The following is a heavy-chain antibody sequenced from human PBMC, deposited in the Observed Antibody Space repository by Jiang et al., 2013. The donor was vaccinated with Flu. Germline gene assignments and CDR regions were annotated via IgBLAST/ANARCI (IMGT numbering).Heavy chain of an antibody. V-gene: IGHV4-4*02. CDR1: GGSISSGNW. Sequence: GPGLVKPWGTLSLTCTVSGGSISSGNWWSWVRQSPGQRLEWIGEIYHSGATNYNPSLRSRVSMSLDQSMSQFSLNLNSVTAADTAVYYCARVVNGREQHFDYWGQGTQVTVSS. CDR3: ARVVNGREQHFDY. J-gene: IGHJ4*02. CDR2: IYHSGAT. D-gene: IGHD1-26*01.